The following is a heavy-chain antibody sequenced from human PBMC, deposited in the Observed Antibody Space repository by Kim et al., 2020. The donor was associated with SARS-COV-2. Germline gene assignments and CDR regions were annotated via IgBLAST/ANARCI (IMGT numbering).Heavy chain of an antibody. CDR3: ARGAVAGDDAFEI. CDR2: ISYDGSNK. CDR1: GFSLSSYG. V-gene: IGHV3-30*03. Sequence: GGSLRLSCAASGFSLSSYGMHWVRQAPGKGLEWVAVISYDGSNKYYADSVKGRFTISRDNSKNTLYLQMNSLRAEDTAVYYCARGAVAGDDAFEIWGQGTMVTVSS. D-gene: IGHD6-19*01. J-gene: IGHJ3*02.